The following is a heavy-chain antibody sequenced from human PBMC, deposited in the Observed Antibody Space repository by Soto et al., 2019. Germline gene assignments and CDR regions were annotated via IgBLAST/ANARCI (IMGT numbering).Heavy chain of an antibody. D-gene: IGHD3-22*01. J-gene: IGHJ4*02. CDR3: AKGYVNYYDSRDYRPLLAYFDY. V-gene: IGHV3-30*18. CDR1: GFTFSSYG. CDR2: ISYDGSNK. Sequence: GGSPRLSCAASGFTFSSYGMHWVLQAPGKGLEWVAVISYDGSNKYYADSVKGRFTISRDNSKNTLYLQMNSLRAEDTAVYYCAKGYVNYYDSRDYRPLLAYFDYWGQGT.